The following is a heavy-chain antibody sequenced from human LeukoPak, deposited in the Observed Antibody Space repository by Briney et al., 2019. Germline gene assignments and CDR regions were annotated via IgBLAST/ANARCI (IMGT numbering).Heavy chain of an antibody. CDR3: VKDPRIAAAGGPPH. CDR2: ISYDGSNK. V-gene: IGHV3-30*04. D-gene: IGHD6-13*01. CDR1: GFTFSSYA. J-gene: IGHJ4*02. Sequence: GGSLRLSYAASGFTFSSYAMHWVRQAPGKGLEWVAVISYDGSNKYYADSVKGRFTISRDNSKNTLYLQMNSLRAGDTAVYYCVKDPRIAAAGGPPHWGQGTLVTVSS.